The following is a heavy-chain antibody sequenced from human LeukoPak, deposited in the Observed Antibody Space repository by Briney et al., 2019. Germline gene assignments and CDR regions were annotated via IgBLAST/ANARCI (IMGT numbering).Heavy chain of an antibody. J-gene: IGHJ3*02. CDR1: GYTFTSYG. Sequence: ASVKVSCKASGYTFTSYGISWVRQAPGQGLEWMGWISAYNGNTNYAQKLQGRVTMTTDTSTSTAYMELRSLRSDDTAVYYCARALTLWGMIVVVNNPGAFDIWGQGTMVTVSS. CDR3: ARALTLWGMIVVVNNPGAFDI. D-gene: IGHD3-22*01. V-gene: IGHV1-18*01. CDR2: ISAYNGNT.